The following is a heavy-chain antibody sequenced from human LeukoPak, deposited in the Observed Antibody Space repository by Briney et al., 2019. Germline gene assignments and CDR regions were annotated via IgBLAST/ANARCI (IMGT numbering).Heavy chain of an antibody. CDR1: GFTFISYG. J-gene: IGHJ3*02. CDR2: IRYDGSNK. CDR3: ARGGSYLSAFDI. V-gene: IGHV3-30*02. D-gene: IGHD1-26*01. Sequence: GGSLRLSCAASGFTFISYGMHWVRQAPGKGLEWVAFIRYDGSNKYYADSVKGRFIISRDNSKNTLYLQMNSLRAEDTAVYYCARGGSYLSAFDIWGQGTMVTVSS.